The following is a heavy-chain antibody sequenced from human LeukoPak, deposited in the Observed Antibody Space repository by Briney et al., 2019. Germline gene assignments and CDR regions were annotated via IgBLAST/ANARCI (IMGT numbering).Heavy chain of an antibody. Sequence: GSLRLSCAASGFTFDDYTMHWVRQAPGKGPEWVSLISWDGGSTYYADSVKGRFTISRDNSKNSLYLQMNSLRTEDTALYYCAKDRVRPYYPYAMDVWGQGTAVTVSS. CDR3: AKDRVRPYYPYAMDV. V-gene: IGHV3-43*01. CDR1: GFTFDDYT. CDR2: ISWDGGST. J-gene: IGHJ6*02.